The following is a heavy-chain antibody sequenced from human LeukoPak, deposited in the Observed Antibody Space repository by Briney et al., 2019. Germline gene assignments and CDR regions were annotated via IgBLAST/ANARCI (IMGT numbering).Heavy chain of an antibody. CDR3: ARDILDSSGYYYASP. Sequence: ASVKVSCKASGYTFTGYYMHWVRQAPGQGLEWMGWINPNSGGTNYAQKFQGRVTMTRDTSISTAYMELSRLRSDDTAVYYCARDILDSSGYYYASPRGQGTLVTVSS. CDR1: GYTFTGYY. D-gene: IGHD3-22*01. CDR2: INPNSGGT. J-gene: IGHJ5*02. V-gene: IGHV1-2*02.